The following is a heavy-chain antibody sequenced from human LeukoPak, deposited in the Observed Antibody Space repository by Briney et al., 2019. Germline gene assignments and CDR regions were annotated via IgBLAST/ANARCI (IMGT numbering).Heavy chain of an antibody. J-gene: IGHJ4*02. V-gene: IGHV4-59*08. Sequence: KASETLSLTCTVSGGSISSYYWSWIRQPPGKGLEWIGYIYYSRSTNYNPSLKSRVTISVDTSKNQFSLKLSSVAAADTAVYYCARHLYSYACHFDCWGQGTLVTVSS. CDR2: IYYSRST. CDR1: GGSISSYY. D-gene: IGHD2-2*01. CDR3: ARHLYSYACHFDC.